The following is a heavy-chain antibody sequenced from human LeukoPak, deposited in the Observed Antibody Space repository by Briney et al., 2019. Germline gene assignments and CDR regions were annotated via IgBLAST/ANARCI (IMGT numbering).Heavy chain of an antibody. V-gene: IGHV5-51*01. J-gene: IGHJ4*02. Sequence: GESLKISCKASGYSFTTYWIGWVRRMPGKGLEWMGIIYPGDSDTRYSPSFQGQVTISADKSISTAYLQWSSLKASDTAMYYCARCYNILTGYYPLSNWGQGTLVTVSS. CDR1: GYSFTTYW. D-gene: IGHD3-9*01. CDR2: IYPGDSDT. CDR3: ARCYNILTGYYPLSN.